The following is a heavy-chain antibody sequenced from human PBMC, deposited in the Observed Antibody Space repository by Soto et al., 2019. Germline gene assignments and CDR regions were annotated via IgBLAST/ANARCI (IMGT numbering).Heavy chain of an antibody. V-gene: IGHV1-8*01. CDR1: GYTFTSYD. CDR3: AREGVRGMDV. Sequence: QVQLVQSGAEVKKPGASVKVSCKASGYTFTSYDINWVRQATGQGLEWMGWMNPNSANTGYAQKFQGRVTMTRNTXXXXXXXXXXXXXXXXXXXYYCAREGVRGMDVWGQGTXX. J-gene: IGHJ6*02. D-gene: IGHD3-10*01. CDR2: MNPNSANT.